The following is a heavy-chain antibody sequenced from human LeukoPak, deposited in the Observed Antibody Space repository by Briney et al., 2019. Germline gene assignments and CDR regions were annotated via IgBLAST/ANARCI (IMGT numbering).Heavy chain of an antibody. CDR1: GYSFTSYG. CDR2: ISAYNGNT. V-gene: IGHV1-18*01. J-gene: IGHJ3*02. Sequence: ASVKVSCKASGYSFTSYGISWVRQAPGQGLEWMGWISAYNGNTNHAQKVHARATMTTDTSTSTAYMELRILISDDTAVYYCARVQSCWSGSQFYAFDIWGQGTMVTVSS. D-gene: IGHD3-3*01. CDR3: ARVQSCWSGSQFYAFDI.